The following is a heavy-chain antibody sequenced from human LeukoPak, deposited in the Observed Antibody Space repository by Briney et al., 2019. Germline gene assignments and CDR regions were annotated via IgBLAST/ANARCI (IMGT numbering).Heavy chain of an antibody. CDR1: GLTFRNYG. CDR3: ARAGDLYDSDGAISSAFDI. V-gene: IGHV3-23*01. D-gene: IGHD3-22*01. Sequence: HPGGSLRLSCTASGLTFRNYGMSWVRQAPGKGLEWVSGISDSGGSTYYADSVKGRFIISRGSAKNSLYLHMNSLRDDDSALYYCARAGDLYDSDGAISSAFDIWGQGTLVTVSS. J-gene: IGHJ3*02. CDR2: ISDSGGST.